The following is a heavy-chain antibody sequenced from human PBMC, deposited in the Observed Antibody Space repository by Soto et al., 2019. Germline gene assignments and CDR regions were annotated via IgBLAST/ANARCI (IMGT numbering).Heavy chain of an antibody. J-gene: IGHJ4*02. D-gene: IGHD2-15*01. V-gene: IGHV3-74*01. CDR1: GFTFSSYW. Sequence: EVQLVESGGGLVQPGGSLRLSCAASGFTFSSYWMHWVRQAPGKGLVWVSHINSDGSSTRYGDSVRGRFTISRATAKNTLYRQMNSLRAEDTAVYYCVRTSLVVAAATREDYWGQGTLVTVSS. CDR3: VRTSLVVAAATREDY. CDR2: INSDGSST.